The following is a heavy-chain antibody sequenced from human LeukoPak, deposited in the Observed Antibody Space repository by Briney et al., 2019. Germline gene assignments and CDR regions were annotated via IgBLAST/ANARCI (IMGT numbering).Heavy chain of an antibody. D-gene: IGHD4-17*01. CDR1: GDSIISIEW. J-gene: IGHJ4*02. CDR3: VKNGDYFLAH. CDR2: IYHRGNT. V-gene: IGHV4-4*02. Sequence: SETLSLTCGVFGDSIISIEWWSWVRQPPGKGLEWIGEIYHRGNTNYNPSLKSRVTLSVDKSKNQFSLKLKSVTAADTAVYYCVKNGDYFLAHWGQGTLVSVSS.